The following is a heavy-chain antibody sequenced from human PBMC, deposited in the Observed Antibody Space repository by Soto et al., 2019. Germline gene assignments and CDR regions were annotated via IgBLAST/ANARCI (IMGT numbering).Heavy chain of an antibody. CDR2: IYYSGST. CDR3: ARGPTFGGVIAHDY. V-gene: IGHV4-39*01. Sequence: QLQLQESGPGLVKPSETLSLTCTVSGGAISSSSYYWGWIRQPPGKGLEWIGGIYYSGSTYYNTALKRRSTLSVDASKNQFSLKLSSVTAAAPAVYYCARGPTFGGVIAHDYWGQGTLVTVSS. CDR1: GGAISSSSYY. D-gene: IGHD3-16*02. J-gene: IGHJ4*02.